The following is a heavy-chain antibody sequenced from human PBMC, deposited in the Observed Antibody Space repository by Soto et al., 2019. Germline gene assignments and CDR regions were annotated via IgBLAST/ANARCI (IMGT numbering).Heavy chain of an antibody. CDR3: AREVLGGWEPLGAFDI. D-gene: IGHD6-19*01. CDR2: TYYRSKWYN. Sequence: SQTLSLTCAISGDSFSINIAAWNWIRQSPSRGLEWLGRTYYRSKWYNDYAVSVKSRITINPDTSKNQFSLQLNSVTPEDTAVYYCAREVLGGWEPLGAFDIWGQGTMVTVS. J-gene: IGHJ3*02. V-gene: IGHV6-1*01. CDR1: GDSFSINIAA.